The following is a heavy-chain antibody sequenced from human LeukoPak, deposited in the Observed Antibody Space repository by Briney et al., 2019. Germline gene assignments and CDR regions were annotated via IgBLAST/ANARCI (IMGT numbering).Heavy chain of an antibody. Sequence: GGSLRLSCAASGFTFSSYEMNWVRQAPGKGLEWVSYISSSGSTIYYADSVKGRFTISRDNAKNSLYLQMNSLRAEDTAVYYCARGPPLRPSCSGGSCYFWSPFDYWGQGTMVTVSS. V-gene: IGHV3-48*03. D-gene: IGHD2-15*01. CDR1: GFTFSSYE. CDR2: ISSSGSTI. J-gene: IGHJ4*02. CDR3: ARGPPLRPSCSGGSCYFWSPFDY.